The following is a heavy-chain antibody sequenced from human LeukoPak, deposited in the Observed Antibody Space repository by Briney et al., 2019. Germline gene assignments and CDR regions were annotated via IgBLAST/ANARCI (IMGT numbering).Heavy chain of an antibody. V-gene: IGHV3-30*14. CDR2: ISYDGSNK. D-gene: IGHD6-19*01. CDR1: GLTFSSYA. J-gene: IGHJ4*02. Sequence: PGGSLRLSCAASGLTFSSYAMHWVRQAPGKGLEWVAVISYDGSNKYYADSVKGRFTISRDNSKNTLYLQMNSLRAEDTAVYYCARDSSGLHYFDYWGQGTLVTVSS. CDR3: ARDSSGLHYFDY.